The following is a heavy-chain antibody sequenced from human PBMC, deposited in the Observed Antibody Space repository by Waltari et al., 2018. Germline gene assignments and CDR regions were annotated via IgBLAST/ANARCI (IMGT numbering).Heavy chain of an antibody. J-gene: IGHJ5*02. CDR2: INHSGST. D-gene: IGHD6-19*01. CDR1: GGSFSGYY. Sequence: QVRLQQWGAGLLKPSETLSLTCAVYGGSFSGYYWSWIRQPPGKGLGWIGEINHSGSTNYNPSLKSRVTISVDTSKNQFSLKLSSVTAADTAVYYCARENALGGYSSGWRWFDPWGQGTLVTVSS. V-gene: IGHV4-34*01. CDR3: ARENALGGYSSGWRWFDP.